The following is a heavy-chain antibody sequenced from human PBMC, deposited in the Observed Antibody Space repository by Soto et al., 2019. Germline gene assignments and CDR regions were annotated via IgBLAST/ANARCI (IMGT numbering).Heavy chain of an antibody. J-gene: IGHJ5*01. D-gene: IGHD1-26*01. CDR1: GGSFSGYY. V-gene: IGHV4-34*01. Sequence: SETLSLTCAVYGGSFSGYYWSWIRQPPGKGLEWIGEINHSGITNYNPSLKSRVTISVDTSKNQFSLKLSSVTAADTAMYYCARGGWEVRLDSWGQGTLVTVSS. CDR2: INHSGIT. CDR3: ARGGWEVRLDS.